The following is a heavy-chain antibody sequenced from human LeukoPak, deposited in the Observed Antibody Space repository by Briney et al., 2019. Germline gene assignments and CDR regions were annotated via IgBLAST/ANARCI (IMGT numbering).Heavy chain of an antibody. CDR3: ARDTGYCSGGSCYHNYFDY. Sequence: PSETLSLTCAVYGGSFSGYYWSWIRQPPGKGLEWIGEINHSGSTNYNPSLKSRVTISVDTSRNQFSLKLTSVTAADTAVYYCARDTGYCSGGSCYHNYFDYWGPGTLVTVSS. D-gene: IGHD2-15*01. CDR2: INHSGST. J-gene: IGHJ4*02. V-gene: IGHV4-34*01. CDR1: GGSFSGYY.